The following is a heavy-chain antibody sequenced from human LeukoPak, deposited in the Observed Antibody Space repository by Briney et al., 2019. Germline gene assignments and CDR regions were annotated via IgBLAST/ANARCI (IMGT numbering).Heavy chain of an antibody. CDR1: GGSISSSSYY. V-gene: IGHV4-39*07. D-gene: IGHD2-8*01. Sequence: SETLSLTCTVSGGSISSSSYYWGWIRQPPGKGLEWIGSIYYSASTYYTPSLKSRVTISVDTSKNQFSLKLSSVTAADTAVYYCARVTTRPYCTNGVCYAFDPWGQGTLVTVSS. CDR2: IYYSAST. CDR3: ARVTTRPYCTNGVCYAFDP. J-gene: IGHJ5*02.